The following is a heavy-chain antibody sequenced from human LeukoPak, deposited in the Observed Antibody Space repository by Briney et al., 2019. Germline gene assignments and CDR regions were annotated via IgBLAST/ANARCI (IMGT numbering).Heavy chain of an antibody. J-gene: IGHJ4*02. CDR2: FDPEDGET. CDR3: ATDGVLTIFGVVIPFYY. D-gene: IGHD3-3*01. V-gene: IGHV1-24*01. Sequence: ASVKVSCKASGYTFTNYAVHWVRQAPGKGLEWMGGFDPEDGETIYAQKFQGRVTMTEDTSTDTAYMELSSLRSEDTAVYYCATDGVLTIFGVVIPFYYWGQGTLVTVSS. CDR1: GYTFTNYA.